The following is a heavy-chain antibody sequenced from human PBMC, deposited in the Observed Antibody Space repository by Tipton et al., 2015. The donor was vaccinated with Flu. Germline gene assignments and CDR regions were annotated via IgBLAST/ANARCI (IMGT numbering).Heavy chain of an antibody. CDR1: GYTFTTYD. CDR2: MNPNSGNT. D-gene: IGHD2-15*01. V-gene: IGHV1-8*01. Sequence: QLVQSGAEVKKPGASVRVSCKAAGYTFTTYDIYWVRQATGQGLEWMGWMNPNSGNTRLAQRFQGRVTMTRSTSISTAYLEVNSLRSEDTAVYFCARGLYCSGSCCSFNYYYGMDVWGQGATVIVSS. J-gene: IGHJ6*02. CDR3: ARGLYCSGSCCSFNYYYGMDV.